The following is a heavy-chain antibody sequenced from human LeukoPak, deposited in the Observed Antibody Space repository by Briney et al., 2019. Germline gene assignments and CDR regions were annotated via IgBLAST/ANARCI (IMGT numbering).Heavy chain of an antibody. Sequence: SETLSLTCTVSGGSISSYYWSWIRQPPGKGLEWIGYIYYSGSTNYNPSLKSRVTISVDTSKNQFSLKQSSVTAADTAVYYCAREGASSWFLDGAGRLGVWGQGTTVTVSS. V-gene: IGHV4-59*01. D-gene: IGHD6-13*01. J-gene: IGHJ6*02. CDR2: IYYSGST. CDR3: AREGASSWFLDGAGRLGV. CDR1: GGSISSYY.